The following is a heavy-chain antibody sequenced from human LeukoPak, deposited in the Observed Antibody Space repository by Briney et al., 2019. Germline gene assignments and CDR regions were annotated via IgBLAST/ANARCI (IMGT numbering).Heavy chain of an antibody. J-gene: IGHJ4*02. Sequence: ASVKVSCKASGYTFTSYYMHWLRQAPGQGLEWMGIINPSGGSTSYAQKFQGRVTMTRDMSTSTVYMELSSLRSEDTAVYYCARSDTYYYDSSGSIAGPYFDYWGQGTLVTVSS. CDR1: GYTFTSYY. V-gene: IGHV1-46*01. D-gene: IGHD3-22*01. CDR3: ARSDTYYYDSSGSIAGPYFDY. CDR2: INPSGGST.